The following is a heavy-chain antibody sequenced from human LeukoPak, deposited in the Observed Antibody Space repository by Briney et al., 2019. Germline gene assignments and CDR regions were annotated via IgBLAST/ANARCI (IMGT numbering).Heavy chain of an antibody. J-gene: IGHJ4*02. CDR1: GYTXTTYY. Sequence: ASVKVSCKATGYTXTTYYMHGVRQAPGQGLEWMGIINPSGGSTSYAQKFQGRVTMTRDTSTSTVYMELSSLRSEDTAFYYCARESSGWYFGYWGQGTLVTVSS. D-gene: IGHD6-19*01. CDR2: INPSGGST. V-gene: IGHV1-46*01. CDR3: ARESSGWYFGY.